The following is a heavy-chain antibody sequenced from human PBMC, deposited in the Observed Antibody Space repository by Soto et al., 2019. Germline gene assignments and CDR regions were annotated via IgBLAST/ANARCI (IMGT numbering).Heavy chain of an antibody. CDR2: ISSSGTFI. CDR3: AREGLYDWFGELTGDRSYYSYYYMDV. J-gene: IGHJ6*03. V-gene: IGHV3-21*01. CDR1: GFTLSSDS. Sequence: GGSLRLSCAASGFTLSSDSMNWVRQAPGKGLEWVSTISSSGTFIYYADSVKGRFTISRDTAQNLLFLQMDSLGAEDTAVYYCAREGLYDWFGELTGDRSYYSYYYMDVWGKGTTVTVSS. D-gene: IGHD3-10*01.